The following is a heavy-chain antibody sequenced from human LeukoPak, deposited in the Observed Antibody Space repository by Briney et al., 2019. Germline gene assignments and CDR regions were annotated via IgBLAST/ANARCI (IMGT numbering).Heavy chain of an antibody. CDR2: TRGRDHVGTT. V-gene: IGHV3-49*04. J-gene: IGHJ6*04. CDR1: GITFDNST. D-gene: IGHD3-3*01. Sequence: SLRLSCQAAGITFDNSTISWVRQAPGQGLEWLGFTRGRDHVGTTEYAASLKGRTTMSSADSKRIAYQQRDSLNTENAGVYFSTRGLFWSGYYSHFYMDVWGKGTTVTVSS. CDR3: TRGLFWSGYYSHFYMDV.